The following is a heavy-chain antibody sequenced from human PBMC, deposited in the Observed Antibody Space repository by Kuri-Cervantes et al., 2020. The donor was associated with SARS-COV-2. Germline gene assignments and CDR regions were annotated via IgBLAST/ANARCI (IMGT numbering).Heavy chain of an antibody. CDR1: GFTFTNYW. V-gene: IGHV3-74*01. Sequence: GESLKISCAASGFTFTNYWMHWVRQAPNKGLVWVTGINLEGSITNYANSVKGRFTISKDNAKYTVFLKMNSLRLEDTALYFCARDLQERPDYWGQGTLVTVSS. J-gene: IGHJ4*02. CDR2: INLEGSIT. CDR3: ARDLQERPDY.